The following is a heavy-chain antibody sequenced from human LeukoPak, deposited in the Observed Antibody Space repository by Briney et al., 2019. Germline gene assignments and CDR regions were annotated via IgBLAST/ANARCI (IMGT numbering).Heavy chain of an antibody. J-gene: IGHJ4*01. CDR1: GFTFSNFG. Sequence: GGSLRLSCVASGFTFSNFGMSWVRQAPGTGLEWVSDINGPGGTTHYADSVKGRFTISRDNSKNTLYLQTDSLRVEDTALYFCAKWGPGNYYKPFYYLDFWGPGTLVIVSS. V-gene: IGHV3-23*01. CDR2: INGPGGTT. CDR3: AKWGPGNYYKPFYYLDF. D-gene: IGHD3-10*01.